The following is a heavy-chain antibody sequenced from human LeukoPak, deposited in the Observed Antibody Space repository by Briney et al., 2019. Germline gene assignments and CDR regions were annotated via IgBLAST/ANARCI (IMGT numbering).Heavy chain of an antibody. D-gene: IGHD1-26*01. V-gene: IGHV1-18*01. J-gene: IGHJ4*02. CDR3: ARAGVGATPIDY. CDR2: ISAYNENT. Sequence: GASVTVSCKASGYTFTGYDIIWVRQAPGQGLEWMGWISAYNENTYYTRRLQGRVTMTTDTSTSTAYMELRSLRSDDTAVYYCARAGVGATPIDYWGQGTLVTVSS. CDR1: GYTFTGYD.